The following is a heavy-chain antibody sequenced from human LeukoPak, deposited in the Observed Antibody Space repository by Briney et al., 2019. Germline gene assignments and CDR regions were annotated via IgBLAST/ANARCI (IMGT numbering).Heavy chain of an antibody. CDR2: MYYSRST. V-gene: IGHV4-39*01. J-gene: IGHJ4*02. Sequence: SEALSLTCTVSGGSISRSSYYWGWIRQPPGKGLDWIGIMYYSRSTYYTHSLKSRVTISVDTSKNPFSLQLTSLTAADTAVYYCARQGKIVGATYFDYWGQGTLVTVSS. D-gene: IGHD1-26*01. CDR3: ARQGKIVGATYFDY. CDR1: GGSISRSSYY.